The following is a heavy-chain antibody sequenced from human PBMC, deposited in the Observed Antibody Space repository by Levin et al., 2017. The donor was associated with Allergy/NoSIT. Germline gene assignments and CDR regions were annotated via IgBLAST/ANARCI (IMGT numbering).Heavy chain of an antibody. Sequence: TSETLSLTCTVSGGSISSSSYYWGWIRQPPGKGLEWIGSIYYSGSTYYNPSLKSRVTISVDTSKNQFSLKLSSVTAADTAVYYCARPNYCTNGVCHDAFDIWGQGTMVTVSS. D-gene: IGHD2-8*01. CDR1: GGSISSSSYY. CDR2: IYYSGST. J-gene: IGHJ3*02. CDR3: ARPNYCTNGVCHDAFDI. V-gene: IGHV4-39*01.